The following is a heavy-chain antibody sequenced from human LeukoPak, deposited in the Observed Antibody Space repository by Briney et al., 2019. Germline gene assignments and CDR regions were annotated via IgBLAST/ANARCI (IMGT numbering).Heavy chain of an antibody. J-gene: IGHJ4*02. V-gene: IGHV3-23*01. D-gene: IGHD3-10*01. CDR3: AKGTMGRGFGY. CDR1: GFTFSSYA. Sequence: PGGSLRLSYAASGFTFSSYAMNWVRQAPGKGLEWVSAISGSGGNTYYADSVKGRFTISRDNSKNTLYLQMNSLRAEDTAVYYCAKGTMGRGFGYWGQGTLVTVSS. CDR2: ISGSGGNT.